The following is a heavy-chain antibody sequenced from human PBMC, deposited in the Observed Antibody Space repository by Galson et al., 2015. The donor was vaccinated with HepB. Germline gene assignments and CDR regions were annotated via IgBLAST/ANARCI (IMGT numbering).Heavy chain of an antibody. V-gene: IGHV1-69-2*01. CDR2: VDPEGGAT. J-gene: IGHJ5*02. CDR3: ATHPPVVPTAMPWFDP. CDR1: GYTFTSYG. Sequence: VKVSCKASGYTFTSYGISWVQQAPGKRLEWMGFVDPEGGATIYAEKFQGRVTMTADTSTNTAFMELSGLTSEDTAVYFCATHPPVVPTAMPWFDPWGQGTQVTVSA. D-gene: IGHD2-2*01.